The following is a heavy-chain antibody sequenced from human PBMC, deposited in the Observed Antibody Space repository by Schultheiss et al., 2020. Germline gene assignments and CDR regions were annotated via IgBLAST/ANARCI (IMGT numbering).Heavy chain of an antibody. J-gene: IGHJ3*02. CDR3: ARSVEGDAFDI. CDR2: IWYDGSNK. CDR1: GFTFSSYA. V-gene: IGHV3-30-3*01. D-gene: IGHD4-23*01. Sequence: GGSLRLSCAASGFTFSSYAMHWVRQAPGKGLEWVAGIWYDGSNKYYADSVKGRFTISRDNSKNTLYLQMNSLRAEDTAVYYCARSVEGDAFDIWGQGTMVTVSS.